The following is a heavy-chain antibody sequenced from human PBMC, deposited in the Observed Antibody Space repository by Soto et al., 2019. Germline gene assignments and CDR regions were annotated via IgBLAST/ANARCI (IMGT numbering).Heavy chain of an antibody. J-gene: IGHJ4*02. CDR1: GFTFTSSA. CDR2: IVVGSGNT. CDR3: AAMSNDFWSGYQIDY. D-gene: IGHD3-3*01. Sequence: SVKVSCKSSGFTFTSSAMQCVRQARGQRLEWIGWIVVGSGNTNYAQKFQERVTITRDMSTSTAYMELSSLRSEDTAVYYCAAMSNDFWSGYQIDYWGQGTLVTVSS. V-gene: IGHV1-58*02.